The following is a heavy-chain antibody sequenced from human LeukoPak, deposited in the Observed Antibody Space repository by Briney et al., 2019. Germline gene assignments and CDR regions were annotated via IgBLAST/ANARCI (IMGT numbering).Heavy chain of an antibody. CDR1: GFIFSSYA. V-gene: IGHV3-30*04. D-gene: IGHD3-16*01. CDR2: ISYDGSNK. Sequence: PGGSLRLSCAASGFIFSSYAMHWVRQAPGKGLEWVAVISYDGSNKYYADSVKGRFSISRDNAKKSLYLQMNSLRAEDTAVYYCARDPIYAPPPLAAFDIWGQGTLVTVSS. J-gene: IGHJ3*02. CDR3: ARDPIYAPPPLAAFDI.